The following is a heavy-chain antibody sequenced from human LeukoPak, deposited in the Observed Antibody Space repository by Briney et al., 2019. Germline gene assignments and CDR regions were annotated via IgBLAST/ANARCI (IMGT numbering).Heavy chain of an antibody. CDR2: ISKSGDHT. D-gene: IGHD3-16*01. J-gene: IGHJ6*02. V-gene: IGHV3-53*01. Sequence: GGSLRLSCAASGFTVSSNYMSWVCQAPGKGLEWVSAISKSGDHTYYAASAKGRFTIYRDNSKNTQYLQMNSLRAEDTAVYYCATSWGPDTSAFRWGRDGMDVWGQGTTVIVS. CDR3: ATSWGPDTSAFRWGRDGMDV. CDR1: GFTVSSNY.